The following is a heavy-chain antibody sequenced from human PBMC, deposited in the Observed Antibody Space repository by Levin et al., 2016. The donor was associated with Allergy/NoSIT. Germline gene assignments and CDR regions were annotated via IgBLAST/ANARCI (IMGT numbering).Heavy chain of an antibody. CDR2: IIPIFGTA. D-gene: IGHD3-10*01. J-gene: IGHJ5*02. CDR3: ARDGRRGYYYGSGQPFDP. V-gene: IGHV1-69*06. Sequence: WVRQAPGQGLEWMGGIIPIFGTANYAQKFQGRVTITADKSTSTAYMELSSLRSEDTAVYYCARDGRRGYYYGSGQPFDPWGQGTLVTVSS.